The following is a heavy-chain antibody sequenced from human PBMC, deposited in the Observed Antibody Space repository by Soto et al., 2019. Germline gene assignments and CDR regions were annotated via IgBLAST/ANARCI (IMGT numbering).Heavy chain of an antibody. Sequence: QVQLAQSGAEVRKPGSSVKVSCRASGGSFSDFAFSWVRQAPGQGLEWMGGIIPMFAATKYAQKFQGRVTITADASTMVVYLALISITSDDSAVYYCARGGIVAVPAALSSYDDYTNYRFDSWGQGTLVSVSS. V-gene: IGHV1-69*01. J-gene: IGHJ4*02. D-gene: IGHD2-15*01. CDR1: GGSFSDFA. CDR3: ARGGIVAVPAALSSYDDYTNYRFDS. CDR2: IIPMFAAT.